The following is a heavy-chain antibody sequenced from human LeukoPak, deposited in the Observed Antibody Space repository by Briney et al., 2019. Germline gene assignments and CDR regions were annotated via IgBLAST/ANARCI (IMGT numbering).Heavy chain of an antibody. CDR3: ARGITFGGVIVFDF. D-gene: IGHD3-16*02. CDR1: GGSISTYY. V-gene: IGHV4-59*01. Sequence: PSETLSLTCTVPGGSISTYYWSWVRQPPGKGLEWIGYIYYSGSTNYSPSLKSRVTMSVDTSKKQFSLKMGSVTAADTAVYYCARGITFGGVIVFDFWGQGTLVTVSS. CDR2: IYYSGST. J-gene: IGHJ4*02.